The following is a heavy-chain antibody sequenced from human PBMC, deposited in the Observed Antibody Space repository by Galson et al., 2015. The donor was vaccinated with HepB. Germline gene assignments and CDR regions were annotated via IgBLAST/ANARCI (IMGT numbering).Heavy chain of an antibody. J-gene: IGHJ4*02. V-gene: IGHV3-11*01. CDR3: AKDSGQWLDFYYFDY. CDR2: ISSSGSTI. Sequence: SLRLSCAASGFTFSNYYMSWIRQAPGKGLEWVSYISSSGSTIYYADTVKGRFTISRDNSKNTLYLQMNSLRAEDTAVYYCAKDSGQWLDFYYFDYWGQGTLVTVSS. CDR1: GFTFSNYY. D-gene: IGHD6-19*01.